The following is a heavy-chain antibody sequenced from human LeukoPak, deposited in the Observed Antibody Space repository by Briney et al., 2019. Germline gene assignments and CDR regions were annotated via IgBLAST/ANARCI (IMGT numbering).Heavy chain of an antibody. CDR3: ARDMPTSRTKPNYYYMDV. Sequence: SVKVSCKASGGTFSSYAISWVRQAPGQGLEWMGGIIPIFGTANYAQKFQGRVTITTDESTSTAYMELSSLRSEDTDVYYCARDMPTSRTKPNYYYMDVWGKGTTVTVSS. D-gene: IGHD1-7*01. CDR2: IIPIFGTA. CDR1: GGTFSSYA. J-gene: IGHJ6*03. V-gene: IGHV1-69*05.